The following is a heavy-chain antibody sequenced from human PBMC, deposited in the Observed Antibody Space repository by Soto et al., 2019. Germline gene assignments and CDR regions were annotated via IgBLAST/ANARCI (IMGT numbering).Heavy chain of an antibody. CDR1: GYTFTSYA. CDR3: ARGCDSSLDYYGMDV. CDR2: INAGNGNT. Sequence: ASVKVSCKASGYTFTSYAMHWVRQAPGKRLEWMGWINAGNGNTKYSQKFQGRVTITRDTSPSTAYMELSSLRSEDTAVYYCARGCDSSLDYYGMDVWGQGTTVTVSS. V-gene: IGHV1-3*01. D-gene: IGHD2-21*02. J-gene: IGHJ6*02.